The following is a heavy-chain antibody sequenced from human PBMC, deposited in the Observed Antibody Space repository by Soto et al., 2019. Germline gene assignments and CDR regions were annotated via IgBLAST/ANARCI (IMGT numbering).Heavy chain of an antibody. CDR1: GGTFSSYA. Sequence: QVQLVQSGAEVKKPGSSVKVSCKASGGTFSSYAISWVRQAPGQGLEWMGGIIPIFGTANYAQKFQGRVTITANESTSTAYMELSRLRSEDTAVYYCARAPLYGGNPDYWGQGTLVTVSS. V-gene: IGHV1-69*12. CDR2: IIPIFGTA. D-gene: IGHD4-17*01. J-gene: IGHJ4*02. CDR3: ARAPLYGGNPDY.